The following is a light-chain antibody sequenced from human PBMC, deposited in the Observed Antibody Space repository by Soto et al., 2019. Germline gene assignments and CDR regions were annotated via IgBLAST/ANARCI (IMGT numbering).Light chain of an antibody. CDR3: QQYNTWQYT. CDR1: QSVSSK. Sequence: EIVMTQSPATLSVSPGERATLSCRASQSVSSKLVWYQQKPGQAPRLLIYGASSRATDIPARFSASASGTEFTLTISSLQSEDFAVYYCQQYNTWQYTFGQGTKLEIK. V-gene: IGKV3-15*01. CDR2: GAS. J-gene: IGKJ2*01.